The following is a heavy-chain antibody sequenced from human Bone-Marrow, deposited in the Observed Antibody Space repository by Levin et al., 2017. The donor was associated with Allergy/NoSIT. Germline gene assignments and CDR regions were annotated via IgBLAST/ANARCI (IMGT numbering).Heavy chain of an antibody. D-gene: IGHD2-21*01. J-gene: IGHJ6*03. CDR2: SYTSGNI. CDR3: ARVLQYSYYYTDV. V-gene: IGHV4-61*09. CDR1: GVSITSGSYY. Sequence: ASETLSLTCTVSGVSITSGSYYWSWIRQPAGKGLEWIGHSYTSGNITYNPSLKSRVTISLDTSKNQFSLKLRSVTAADTAVYYCARVLQYSYYYTDVWDKGTMVTVSS.